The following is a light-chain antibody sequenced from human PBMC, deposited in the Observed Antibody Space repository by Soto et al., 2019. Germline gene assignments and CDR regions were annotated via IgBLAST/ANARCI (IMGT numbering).Light chain of an antibody. CDR2: TAS. CDR3: QQYKYYST. J-gene: IGKJ5*01. V-gene: IGKV1-5*03. CDR1: QSISGF. Sequence: DIQMTQSPSTLSASVGYRVTITCRASQSISGFLAWYQQKPGRAPKLLIYTASTLASGVPSRFSGSGSQTEFTLTISSLQPDDFATYSCQQYKYYSTFGQGTRLEIK.